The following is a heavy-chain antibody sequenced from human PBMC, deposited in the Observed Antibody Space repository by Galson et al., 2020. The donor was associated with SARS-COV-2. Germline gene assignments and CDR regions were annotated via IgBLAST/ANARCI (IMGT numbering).Heavy chain of an antibody. D-gene: IGHD1-26*01. Sequence: LAMHWVRQAPGKGLEWMGGFDPEDGEITYAQNFQGRVTMTEDTSTDTAYMELSSLRSDDTAVYYCATGVTVGVPNWFDPWGQGTLVTVSS. CDR3: ATGVTVGVPNWFDP. CDR1: LA. J-gene: IGHJ5*02. CDR2: FDPEDGEI. V-gene: IGHV1-24*01.